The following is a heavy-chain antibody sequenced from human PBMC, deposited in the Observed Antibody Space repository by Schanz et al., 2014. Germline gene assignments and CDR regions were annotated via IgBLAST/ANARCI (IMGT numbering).Heavy chain of an antibody. V-gene: IGHV3-72*01. Sequence: VQLVESGGGVVQPGRSLRLSCAASGFPFSHHFMDWVRQAPGKGLGWVGHSINKGHSYTSEYAASVKGRFTNTRDESERSLYLQMDSLEAEDTAVYYCAGRNFFNESAAFDFWGHGSLVSVSP. CDR3: AGRNFFNESAAFDF. D-gene: IGHD2-15*01. CDR1: GFPFSHHF. CDR2: SINKGHSYTS. J-gene: IGHJ4*01.